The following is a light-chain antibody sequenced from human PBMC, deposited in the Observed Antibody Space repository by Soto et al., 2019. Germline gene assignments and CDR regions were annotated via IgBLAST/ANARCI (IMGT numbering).Light chain of an antibody. V-gene: IGLV2-14*01. CDR3: SSYTSSSTLVV. Sequence: QSALTQPASVSGSPGQSITISCTGTSSDFGGYNYVSWYQQHPGKAPKLMIYDVSNRPSGVSNRFSGSKSGNTASLTISGLQAEDEADYYCSSYTSSSTLVVFGTGTKVNVL. CDR1: SSDFGGYNY. CDR2: DVS. J-gene: IGLJ1*01.